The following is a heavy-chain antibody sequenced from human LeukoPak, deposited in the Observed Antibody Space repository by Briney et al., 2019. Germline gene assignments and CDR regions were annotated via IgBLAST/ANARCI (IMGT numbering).Heavy chain of an antibody. CDR3: AKDAEYYYDSSGYSVSYFDY. Sequence: GGSLRLSCAASGFTFSSYGMSWVRQAPGKGLEWVSAISGSGGSTYYADSVKGRFTISRDNSKNTLYLQMNSLRAEDTAVYYCAKDAEYYYDSSGYSVSYFDYWGQGTLVTVSS. J-gene: IGHJ4*02. CDR1: GFTFSSYG. CDR2: ISGSGGST. V-gene: IGHV3-23*01. D-gene: IGHD3-22*01.